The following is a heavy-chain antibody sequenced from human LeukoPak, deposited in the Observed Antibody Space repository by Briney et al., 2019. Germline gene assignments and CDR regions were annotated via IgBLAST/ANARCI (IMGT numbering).Heavy chain of an antibody. V-gene: IGHV4-59*08. Sequence: PSETLSLTCTVSGGSISSYYWSWIRQPPGKGLEWIGYIYYSGSTNYNPSLKSRVTISVDTSKNQFSLKLSSVTAADTAVYYCARHRIRYFDSQSEFDYWGQGTLVTVSS. CDR1: GGSISSYY. D-gene: IGHD3-9*01. CDR3: ARHRIRYFDSQSEFDY. CDR2: IYYSGST. J-gene: IGHJ4*02.